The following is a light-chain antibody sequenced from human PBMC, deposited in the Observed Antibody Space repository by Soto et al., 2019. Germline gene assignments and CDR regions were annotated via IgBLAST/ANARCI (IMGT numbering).Light chain of an antibody. Sequence: QSVLTQPASVSGSPGQSITFSCTGTSSDVGSYNLVSWYQQHPDKAPKLMIYEVNKRPSGVSDRFSGSKSGNTASLTISGLQAEDEADYYCCSYAGGSTFVFGTGTKLTVL. J-gene: IGLJ1*01. CDR1: SSDVGSYNL. CDR3: CSYAGGSTFV. CDR2: EVN. V-gene: IGLV2-23*02.